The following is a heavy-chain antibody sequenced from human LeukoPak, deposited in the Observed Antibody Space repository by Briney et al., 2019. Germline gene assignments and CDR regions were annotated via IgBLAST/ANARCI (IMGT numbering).Heavy chain of an antibody. V-gene: IGHV3-11*04. J-gene: IGHJ4*02. Sequence: TGGSLRLSCAASGFTFSDYYMSWIRQAPGKGLEWVSYISSSSSTIYYADSVKGRFTISRDNAKNSLYLQMNSLRAEDTAVYYCARDIVVDPLDYWGQGTLVTVSS. CDR2: ISSSSSTI. D-gene: IGHD2-15*01. CDR1: GFTFSDYY. CDR3: ARDIVVDPLDY.